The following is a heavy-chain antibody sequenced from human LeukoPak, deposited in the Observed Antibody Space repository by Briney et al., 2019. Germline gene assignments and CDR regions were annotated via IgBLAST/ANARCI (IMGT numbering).Heavy chain of an antibody. CDR2: IYSGDSGGST. D-gene: IGHD3-10*01. Sequence: GGSLRLSCAASGFTVSRNYMSWVRQAPGKGLEWVSVIYSGDSGGSTYYSDSVKGRFTISRDNSKNTLYLQMNSLRDEDTAVYYCARIQVTIRSLDSWGQGTLVTVSS. CDR3: ARIQVTIRSLDS. J-gene: IGHJ4*02. V-gene: IGHV3-53*01. CDR1: GFTVSRNY.